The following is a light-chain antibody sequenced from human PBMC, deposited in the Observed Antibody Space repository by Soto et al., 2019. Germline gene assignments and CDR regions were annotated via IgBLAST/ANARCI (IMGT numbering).Light chain of an antibody. Sequence: LSRRRVATLACSAIQSVSSSYLAWYQQKPGQAPRLLIYGASSRATGIPDRFSGSGSGTDFNLTIRRFEPDDLAVHSSQQYGSSPPINWGEGTRLEIK. CDR3: QQYGSSPPIN. CDR1: QSVSSSY. V-gene: IGKV3-20*01. J-gene: IGKJ5*01. CDR2: GAS.